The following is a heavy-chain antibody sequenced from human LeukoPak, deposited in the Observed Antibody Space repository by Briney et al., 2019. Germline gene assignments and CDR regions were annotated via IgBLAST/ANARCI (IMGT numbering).Heavy chain of an antibody. V-gene: IGHV4-59*01. Sequence: NPSETLSLTCTVSGGSISSDYWSWIRQPPGKGLEWIGYIYYSGRTYYNPSLKSRITISVDTSKNQFPLKLSSVTAADTAVYYCARGFYSPHYWGQGTLVSVSS. CDR2: IYYSGRT. CDR1: GGSISSDY. D-gene: IGHD4-11*01. J-gene: IGHJ4*02. CDR3: ARGFYSPHY.